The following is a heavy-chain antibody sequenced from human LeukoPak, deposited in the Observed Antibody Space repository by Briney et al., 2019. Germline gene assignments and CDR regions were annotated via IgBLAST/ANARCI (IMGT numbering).Heavy chain of an antibody. J-gene: IGHJ6*03. V-gene: IGHV4-39*07. CDR2: IYYSGST. CDR1: GGSISSSSYY. CDR3: ARDVRGMVRGVVSKTYYMDV. D-gene: IGHD3-10*01. Sequence: SETLSLTCTVSGGSISSSSYYWGWLRQPPGTGLEWIGSIYYSGSTYYNPSLKSRVTISVDTSKNQFSLKLSSVAAADTAVYYCARDVRGMVRGVVSKTYYMDVWGKGTTVTISS.